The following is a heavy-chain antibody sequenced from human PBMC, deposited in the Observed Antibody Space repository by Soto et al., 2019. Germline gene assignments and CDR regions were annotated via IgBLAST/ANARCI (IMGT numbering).Heavy chain of an antibody. CDR3: ESTSIAAWLDP. D-gene: IGHD6-6*01. J-gene: IGHJ5*02. Sequence: SETLSLTCAVSGGSISSSNWWSWVRQPPGKGLEWIGEIYHSGSTNYNPSLKSRVTISVDKSKNQFSLKLSSVTAADTAVYYCESTSIAAWLDPWGQGTLVTVSS. CDR2: IYHSGST. CDR1: GGSISSSNW. V-gene: IGHV4-4*02.